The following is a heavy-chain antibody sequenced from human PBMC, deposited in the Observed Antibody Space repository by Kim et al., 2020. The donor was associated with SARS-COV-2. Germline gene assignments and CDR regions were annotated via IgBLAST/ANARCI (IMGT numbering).Heavy chain of an antibody. J-gene: IGHJ4*02. D-gene: IGHD4-17*01. Sequence: KYSQKFQGRVTITRDTSASTAYMELSSLRSEDTAVYYCARGPPYGDKFDYWGQGTLVTVSS. CDR3: ARGPPYGDKFDY. V-gene: IGHV1-3*01.